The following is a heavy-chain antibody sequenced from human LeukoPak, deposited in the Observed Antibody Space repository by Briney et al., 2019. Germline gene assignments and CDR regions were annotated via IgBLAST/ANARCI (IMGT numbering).Heavy chain of an antibody. CDR3: ARVGCSGVSCYPTFVC. D-gene: IGHD2-15*01. Sequence: GASVKVSFKDSGYTFTSYGISWARQAPGQGLEWMGWISAYNGNTNYAQKLQGRVTMTTDTSTSTAYMELRSLRSDDTAVYYCARVGCSGVSCYPTFVCRGQGTLVTVSS. J-gene: IGHJ4*02. CDR1: GYTFTSYG. V-gene: IGHV1-18*01. CDR2: ISAYNGNT.